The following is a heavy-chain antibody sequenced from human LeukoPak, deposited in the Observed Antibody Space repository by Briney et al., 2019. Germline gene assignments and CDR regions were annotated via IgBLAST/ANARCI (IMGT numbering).Heavy chain of an antibody. CDR3: ARSKDLRPDDIYY. Sequence: GGSLRLSCAASGFTFSSYAFSWVRQAPGQGLEWMGGIIPIFGTANYAQKFQGRVTITADESTSSAYMELSSLSSEDTAVYYCARSKDLRPDDIYYWGQGILVTVSS. D-gene: IGHD3-9*01. J-gene: IGHJ4*02. CDR2: IIPIFGTA. CDR1: GFTFSSYA. V-gene: IGHV1-69*01.